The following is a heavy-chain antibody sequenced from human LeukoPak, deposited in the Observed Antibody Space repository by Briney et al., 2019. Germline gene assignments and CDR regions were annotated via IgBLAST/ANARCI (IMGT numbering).Heavy chain of an antibody. CDR2: IYHSGST. D-gene: IGHD3-10*01. V-gene: IGHV4-4*02. J-gene: IGHJ4*02. CDR3: ARDMHYGSGVYYFDY. Sequence: SETLSLTCAVSGGSISSSNWWSWVRQPPGKGLEWIGEIYHSGSTNYNPSLKSRVTISVDKSKNQFSLKLSSVTAAATAVYYCARDMHYGSGVYYFDYWGQGTLVTVSS. CDR1: GGSISSSNW.